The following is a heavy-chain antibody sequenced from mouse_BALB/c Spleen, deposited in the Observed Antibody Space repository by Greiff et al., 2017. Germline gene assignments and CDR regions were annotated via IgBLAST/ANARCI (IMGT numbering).Heavy chain of an antibody. CDR3: TRSEVRRGFDD. D-gene: IGHD2-14*01. CDR1: GYTFTSYY. CDR2: INPSNGGT. Sequence: QVQLQQPGAELVKPGASVKLSCKASGYTFTSYYMYWVKQRPGQGLEWIGGINPSNGGTNFNEKFKSKATLTVDKSSSTAYMQLSSLTSEDSAVYYCTRSEVRRGFDDWGQGTTLTVSS. V-gene: IGHV1S81*02. J-gene: IGHJ2*01.